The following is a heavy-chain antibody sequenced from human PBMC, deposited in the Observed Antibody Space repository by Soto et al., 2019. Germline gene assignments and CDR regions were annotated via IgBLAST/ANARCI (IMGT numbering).Heavy chain of an antibody. J-gene: IGHJ6*02. V-gene: IGHV4-59*01. CDR1: GGSISSYY. CDR3: ARDRVVVQAAISHPTLYYYGMDV. D-gene: IGHD2-2*02. CDR2: IYYSGST. Sequence: PSETLSLTCTVSGGSISSYYWSWIRQPPGKGLEWIGYIYYSGSTNYNPSLKSRVTISVDTSKNQFSLKLGSVTAADTAVYYRARDRVVVQAAISHPTLYYYGMDVWGQGTTATVS.